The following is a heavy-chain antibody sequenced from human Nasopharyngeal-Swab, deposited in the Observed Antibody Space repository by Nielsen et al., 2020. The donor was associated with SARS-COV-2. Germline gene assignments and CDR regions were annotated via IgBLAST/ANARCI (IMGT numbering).Heavy chain of an antibody. D-gene: IGHD2/OR15-2a*01. V-gene: IGHV4-34*01. Sequence: SETLSLTCAVYGGSFSGYYWSWIRQPPGKGLEWIGEINPSGSTNYNPSLKSRVSISADTSKNQFSLKLSPVTAADTAVYYCARLNNDAFDIWGQGTMVTVSS. J-gene: IGHJ3*02. CDR3: ARLNNDAFDI. CDR1: GGSFSGYY. CDR2: INPSGST.